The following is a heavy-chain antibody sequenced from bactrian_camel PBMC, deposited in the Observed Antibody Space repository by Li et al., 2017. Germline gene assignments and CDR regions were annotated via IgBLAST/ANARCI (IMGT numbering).Heavy chain of an antibody. D-gene: IGHD1*01. V-gene: IGHV3S1*01. CDR2: INNSGRTT. Sequence: VQLVESGGGSVQAGGSLRLSCAASGFTFSGYWMYWVRQAPGKGPGWVATINNSGRTTYIADMLKGRFTISRDNDRNTVYLQMNSLKPEDTAAYYCVRDPESGATWSFGYWGQGTQVTVSS. CDR1: GFTFSGYW. CDR3: VRDPESGATWSFGY. J-gene: IGHJ6*01.